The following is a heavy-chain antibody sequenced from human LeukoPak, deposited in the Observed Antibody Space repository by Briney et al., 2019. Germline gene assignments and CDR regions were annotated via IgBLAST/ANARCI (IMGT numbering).Heavy chain of an antibody. V-gene: IGHV1-24*01. J-gene: IGHJ4*02. Sequence: ASVKVSCKVSGYTLTELSMHWVRQAPGKGLEWRGGFDPEDGETIYAQKFQGRVTMTEDTSTDTAYMELSSLRSDDTAVYYCARVGYCSGGSCYQTRYYFDYWGQGTLVTVSS. CDR1: GYTLTELS. D-gene: IGHD2-15*01. CDR3: ARVGYCSGGSCYQTRYYFDY. CDR2: FDPEDGET.